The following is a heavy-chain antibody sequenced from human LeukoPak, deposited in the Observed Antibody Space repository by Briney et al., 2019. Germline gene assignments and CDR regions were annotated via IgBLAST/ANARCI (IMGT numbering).Heavy chain of an antibody. J-gene: IGHJ4*02. D-gene: IGHD2-21*01. V-gene: IGHV3-21*01. CDR1: GFTFSSYS. Sequence: PGGSLRLSCAASGFTFSSYSMNWVRQAPGKGLEWVSSISSSSSYIYYADSVKGRFTISRDNANNSLYLQMNSLRAEDTAVYYCARDRANIVVVSASEYWGQGTLVTVSS. CDR2: ISSSSSYI. CDR3: ARDRANIVVVSASEY.